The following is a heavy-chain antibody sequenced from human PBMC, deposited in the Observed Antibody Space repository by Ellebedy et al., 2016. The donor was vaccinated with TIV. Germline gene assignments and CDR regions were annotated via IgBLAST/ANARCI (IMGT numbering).Heavy chain of an antibody. V-gene: IGHV3-23*01. CDR3: ARALNGYNSVY. CDR1: GFTFSSYA. J-gene: IGHJ4*02. Sequence: GGSLRLSCVASGFTFSSYAMSWVRQAPGKGLEWVSAISGSGGSTYYADSVKGRFTISRDNSKNTLYLEMNSLRAEDTAVYYCARALNGYNSVYWGQGTLVTVSS. D-gene: IGHD5-24*01. CDR2: ISGSGGST.